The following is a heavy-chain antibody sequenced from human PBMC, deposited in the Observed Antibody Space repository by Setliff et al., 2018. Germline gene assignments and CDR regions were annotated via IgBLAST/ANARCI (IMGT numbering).Heavy chain of an antibody. CDR1: GGSISSYY. CDR2: IYIGGSA. Sequence: SETLSLTCTVSGGSISSYYWSWIRQPAGKGLEWIGHIYIGGSANYNPSLKSRVTMSIDTYKNQFSLKLNSVTAADTAVYYCARGGDIVVVPAAPPYYYYGMDVWGQGTTVTVSS. D-gene: IGHD2-2*01. CDR3: ARGGDIVVVPAAPPYYYYGMDV. J-gene: IGHJ6*02. V-gene: IGHV4-4*07.